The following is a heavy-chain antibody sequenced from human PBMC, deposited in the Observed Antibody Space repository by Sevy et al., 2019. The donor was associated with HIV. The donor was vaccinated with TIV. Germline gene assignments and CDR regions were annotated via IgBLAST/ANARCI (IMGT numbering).Heavy chain of an antibody. CDR1: GFTFSNYA. D-gene: IGHD3-3*01. Sequence: GGSLRLSCAASGFTFSNYAMSWVRQAPGKGLEWVSSIRISGGNTYYSDSVKGRFTISRDNSKNTLYLQMNSLRAEDTAVYYCAKEWTQGSEWYGELDYWGQGSLVTVSS. CDR2: IRISGGNT. J-gene: IGHJ4*02. V-gene: IGHV3-23*01. CDR3: AKEWTQGSEWYGELDY.